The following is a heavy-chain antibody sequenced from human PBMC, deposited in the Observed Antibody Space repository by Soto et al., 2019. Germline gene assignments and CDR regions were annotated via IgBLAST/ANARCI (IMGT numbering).Heavy chain of an antibody. CDR2: IYYSGST. D-gene: IGHD4-17*01. CDR3: AEYGEIDY. V-gene: IGHV4-59*01. CDR1: DASISSCY. J-gene: IGHJ4*02. Sequence: SETLSLTCTVSDASISSCYWSWIRQAPGKGLEWIGYIYYSGSTNYNPSLKSRVTISVDTSKNQFSLKLSSVTAADTAVYYCAEYGEIDYWGQENLVTVSS.